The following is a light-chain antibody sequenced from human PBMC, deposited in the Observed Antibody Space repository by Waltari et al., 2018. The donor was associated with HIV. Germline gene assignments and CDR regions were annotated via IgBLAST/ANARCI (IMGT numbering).Light chain of an antibody. CDR3: MHGQQTPV. J-gene: IGKJ1*01. V-gene: IGKV2-28*01. Sequence: DIAMIQSPDSLAVSPGEPASISCRSSQSLLHNNGHNYLDWYIQRPGQAPELLNYLASRRASGVPDRIAGSGSGTDFILKISRVEPEDVGVYYCMHGQQTPVFGQGTQVEV. CDR1: QSLLHNNGHNY. CDR2: LAS.